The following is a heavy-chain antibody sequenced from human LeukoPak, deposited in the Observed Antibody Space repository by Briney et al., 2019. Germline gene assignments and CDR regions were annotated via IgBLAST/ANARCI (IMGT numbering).Heavy chain of an antibody. Sequence: GGSLRLSCAASGFTFSDYYMSWIRQAPGKGLEWVSYISNSGSTIYYADSLKGRFTVSRDNAKNSLYLQMNSLRDEDTAVYYCAKDAYSSGWYSPIDYWGQGTLVTVSS. CDR1: GFTFSDYY. J-gene: IGHJ4*02. V-gene: IGHV3-11*04. D-gene: IGHD6-19*01. CDR2: ISNSGSTI. CDR3: AKDAYSSGWYSPIDY.